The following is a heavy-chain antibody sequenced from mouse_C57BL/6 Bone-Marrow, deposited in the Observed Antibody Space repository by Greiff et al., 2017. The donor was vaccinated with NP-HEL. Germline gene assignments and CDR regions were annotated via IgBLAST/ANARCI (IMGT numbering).Heavy chain of an antibody. CDR1: GFTITDYY. CDR2: LYPGSGNT. CDR3: ARGGGYYPQDYAMDY. J-gene: IGHJ4*01. Sequence: VQLQQSGAELVRPGASVKLSCKASGFTITDYYINWVKQRPGQGLEWIARLYPGSGNTYYNEKFKGKATLTAEKSSSTAYMQLSSLTSEDSAVYFCARGGGYYPQDYAMDYWGQGTSVTVSS. V-gene: IGHV1-76*01. D-gene: IGHD2-3*01.